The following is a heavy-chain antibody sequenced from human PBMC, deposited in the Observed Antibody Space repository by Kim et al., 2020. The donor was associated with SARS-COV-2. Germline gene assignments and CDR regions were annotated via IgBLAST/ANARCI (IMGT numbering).Heavy chain of an antibody. D-gene: IGHD5-18*01. Sequence: GGSLRLSCAASGFTFSSYGMHWVRQAPGKGLEWVAVIWYDGSNKYYADSVKGRFTISRDNSKNTLYLQMNSLRAEDTAVYYCARDGGYSYGRGNHYYYGMDVWGQGTSVTVSS. J-gene: IGHJ6*02. CDR3: ARDGGYSYGRGNHYYYGMDV. CDR1: GFTFSSYG. CDR2: IWYDGSNK. V-gene: IGHV3-33*01.